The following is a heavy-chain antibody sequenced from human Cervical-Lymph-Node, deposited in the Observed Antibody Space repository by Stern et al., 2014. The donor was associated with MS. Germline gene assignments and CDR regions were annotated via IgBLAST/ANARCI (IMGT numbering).Heavy chain of an antibody. CDR1: GYSISSGYY. Sequence: QLQLQESGPGLVKPSETLSLTCTVTGYSISSGYYWGWIRQPPGKGLEWIGSIYHSGSSPYTPSLNSRVSISVAPSKNPFSLNMPSVTAADTAMYYCARVGSGYSYAYWGQGTLVTVSS. CDR3: ARVGSGYSYAY. J-gene: IGHJ4*02. V-gene: IGHV4-38-2*02. D-gene: IGHD5-18*01. CDR2: IYHSGSS.